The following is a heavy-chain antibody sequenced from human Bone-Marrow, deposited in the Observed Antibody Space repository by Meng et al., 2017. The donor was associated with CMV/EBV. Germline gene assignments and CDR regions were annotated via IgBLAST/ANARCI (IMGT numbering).Heavy chain of an antibody. D-gene: IGHD3-16*01. V-gene: IGHV4-39*01. J-gene: IGHJ4*02. CDR3: ARGLSYGYSRYYFDY. Sequence: GSLRLSCTVSGGSISSSSYYWGWIRQPPGKGLEWIGSIYYSGSTYYNPSLKSRVTISVDTSKNQFSLKLSSVTAADTAVYYCARGLSYGYSRYYFDYWGQGTLVTVSS. CDR1: GGSISSSSYY. CDR2: IYYSGST.